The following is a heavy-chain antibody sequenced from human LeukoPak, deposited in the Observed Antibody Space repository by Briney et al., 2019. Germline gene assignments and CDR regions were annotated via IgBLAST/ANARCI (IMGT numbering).Heavy chain of an antibody. Sequence: PGGSLRLSCAASGFTFDDYAMHWVRQAPGKGLEWVSLISGDGGSTYYADSVKGRFTISRDNSKNSLYLQMNRLRTEDTALYYCAKDILVRTRKNDFWSGSTFPWGEGTLVTVSS. V-gene: IGHV3-43*02. CDR1: GFTFDDYA. CDR2: ISGDGGST. CDR3: AKDILVRTRKNDFWSGSTFP. D-gene: IGHD3-3*01. J-gene: IGHJ5*02.